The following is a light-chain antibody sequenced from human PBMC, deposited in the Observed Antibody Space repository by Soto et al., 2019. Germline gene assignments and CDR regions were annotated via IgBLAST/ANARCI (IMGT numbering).Light chain of an antibody. CDR3: QQRSSWPRT. CDR2: AAS. Sequence: EIVLTQSPGTLSLSPGERATLSCRASQSVNNNYVAWYQQKSGQAPRLLIFAASSRATGIPGRFSGSGSGTDFTLTISRTEPEDFAIYYCQQRSSWPRTFGQGTKV. V-gene: IGKV3D-20*02. CDR1: QSVNNNY. J-gene: IGKJ1*01.